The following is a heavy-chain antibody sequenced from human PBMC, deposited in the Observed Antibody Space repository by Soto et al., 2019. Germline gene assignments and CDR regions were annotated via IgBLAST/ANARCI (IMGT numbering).Heavy chain of an antibody. J-gene: IGHJ6*02. CDR1: GGTFSSYS. CDR2: IIPIFGTA. V-gene: IGHV1-69*13. Sequence: SVKVSCKASGGTFSSYSISWVRQAPGQGLEWMGGIIPIFGTANYAQKFQGRVTITADESTSTAYMELSSLRSEDTAVYYCARDDADVVVVAAEYYYYYGMDGWGQGTTVTVSS. D-gene: IGHD2-15*01. CDR3: ARDDADVVVVAAEYYYYYGMDG.